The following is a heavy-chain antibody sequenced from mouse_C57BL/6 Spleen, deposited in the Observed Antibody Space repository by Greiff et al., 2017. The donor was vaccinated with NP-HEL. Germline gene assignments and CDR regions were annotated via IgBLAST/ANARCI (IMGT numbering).Heavy chain of an antibody. D-gene: IGHD3-3*01. CDR1: GYSFTSYY. J-gene: IGHJ4*01. CDR2: IYPGSGNT. V-gene: IGHV1-66*01. CDR3: AREGTHPMDY. Sequence: QVQLQQSGPELVKPGASVKISCKASGYSFTSYYIHWVKQRPGQGLEWIGWIYPGSGNTKYNEKFKGKATLTADTSSSTAYMQLSSLTSEDSAVYYYAREGTHPMDYWGQGTTVTVSS.